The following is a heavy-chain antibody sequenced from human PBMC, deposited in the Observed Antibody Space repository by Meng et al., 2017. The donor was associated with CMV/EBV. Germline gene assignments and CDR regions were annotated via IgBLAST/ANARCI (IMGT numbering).Heavy chain of an antibody. CDR2: INPNSGGT. CDR3: ARDSHYSSTSCPLDY. Sequence: ASVKVSCKASGYTFTSYGISWVRQAPGQGLEWMGWINPNSGGTNYAQKFQGRVTMTRDTSISTAYMELSRLRSDDTAVYYCARDSHYSSTSCPLDYWGQGTLVTVSS. J-gene: IGHJ4*02. V-gene: IGHV1-2*02. CDR1: GYTFTSYG. D-gene: IGHD2-2*01.